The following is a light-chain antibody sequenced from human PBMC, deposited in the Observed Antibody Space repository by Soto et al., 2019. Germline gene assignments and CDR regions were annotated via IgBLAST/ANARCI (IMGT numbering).Light chain of an antibody. CDR2: DVS. V-gene: IGKV3-11*01. J-gene: IGKJ4*01. CDR1: QNIGRY. Sequence: EIVLTQSPATLSLSPGERATLSCRASQNIGRYLAWYQQTPGQVPRLLIYDVSDRATGIPARFSGSGSGTDFTLTISSLEPEDFVVYFCQQRMSWPLTFGGGTKVESK. CDR3: QQRMSWPLT.